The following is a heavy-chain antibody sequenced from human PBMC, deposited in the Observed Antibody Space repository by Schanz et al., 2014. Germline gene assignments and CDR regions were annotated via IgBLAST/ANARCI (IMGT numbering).Heavy chain of an antibody. J-gene: IGHJ4*02. CDR3: AKKGGDYGSGSYQISDD. V-gene: IGHV3-33*06. Sequence: LVESGGGVVQPGRSLRLSCAASGFTFSSYGMHWVRQVPGKGLEWVAVVCYDGSKKYYADSVKGRFTTSRDNSKNTMYLQMNSLRAEDTAVYYCAKKGGDYGSGSYQISDDGGQGTLVTVSS. CDR1: GFTFSSYG. CDR2: VCYDGSKK. D-gene: IGHD3-10*01.